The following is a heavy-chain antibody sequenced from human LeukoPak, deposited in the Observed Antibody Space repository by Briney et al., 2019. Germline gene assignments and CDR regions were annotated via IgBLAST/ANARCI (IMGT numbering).Heavy chain of an antibody. D-gene: IGHD2-2*01. V-gene: IGHV3-23*01. CDR2: TDGTT. CDR3: VACSGASCYGDRFDP. CDR1: GFTFASYA. J-gene: IGHJ5*02. Sequence: PGGSLRLSCAASGFTFASYAMTWVRQAPGKGLEWVSSTDGTTYYADSVRGRVTISRDNSKNTLFLQMNTLRAEDTALYYCVACSGASCYGDRFDPWGQGTLVTVSS.